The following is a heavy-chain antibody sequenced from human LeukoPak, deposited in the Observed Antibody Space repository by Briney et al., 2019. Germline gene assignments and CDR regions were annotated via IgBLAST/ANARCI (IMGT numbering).Heavy chain of an antibody. CDR1: GGSVSSSSYY. V-gene: IGHV4-39*01. Sequence: NPSETLSLTCTVSGGSVSSSSYYWGWIRQPPGQGLEWIGSISYSGTNYNNPSLKSRVSISIDTSKNQSSVKLTSVTAADTAMYYCASLGTLRSWGQGTLVTVSS. CDR3: ASLGTLRS. CDR2: ISYSGTN. J-gene: IGHJ5*02. D-gene: IGHD7-27*01.